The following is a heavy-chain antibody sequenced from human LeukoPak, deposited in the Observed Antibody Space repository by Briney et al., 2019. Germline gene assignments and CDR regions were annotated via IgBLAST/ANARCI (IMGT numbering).Heavy chain of an antibody. Sequence: SETLSLTCTVSGGSISSYYWSWIRQPPGKGLEWIGYIYYSGGTNYNPSLKSRVTTSVDTSKNQFSLKLSSVTPEDTAVYYCARSHVAAEYYYYYMDVWGKGTTVTVSS. D-gene: IGHD2-15*01. CDR3: ARSHVAAEYYYYYMDV. CDR1: GGSISSYY. V-gene: IGHV4-59*12. J-gene: IGHJ6*03. CDR2: IYYSGGT.